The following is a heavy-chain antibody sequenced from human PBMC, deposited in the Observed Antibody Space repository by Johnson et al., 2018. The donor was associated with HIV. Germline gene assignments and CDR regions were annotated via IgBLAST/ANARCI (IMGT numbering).Heavy chain of an antibody. Sequence: VQLVESGGGVVQPGRSLRLSCAASGFTFSSYAMHWVRQAPGKGLEWVAVISYDGSNKYYADSVKGRFTISRDNSKNTLYLQMNSLRAEDTAVYYCARGGSGGAFDIWGQGTMVTVSS. J-gene: IGHJ3*02. CDR2: ISYDGSNK. D-gene: IGHD2-15*01. CDR3: ARGGSGGAFDI. V-gene: IGHV3-30*04. CDR1: GFTFSSYA.